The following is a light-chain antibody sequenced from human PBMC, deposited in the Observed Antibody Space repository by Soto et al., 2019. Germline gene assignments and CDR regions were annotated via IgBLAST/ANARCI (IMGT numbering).Light chain of an antibody. CDR1: LSDVGGQNL. CDR2: DVN. Sequence: QSALTQPPSASRSPGQSVTISCTGTLSDVGGQNLVSWYRQDPGKAPKLIIYDVNQRPSGVPDRFSGSKSGSTASLTVSGLQTDDEANYYCSSYTGTNVIFGGGTKLTVL. CDR3: SSYTGTNVI. V-gene: IGLV2-8*02. J-gene: IGLJ2*01.